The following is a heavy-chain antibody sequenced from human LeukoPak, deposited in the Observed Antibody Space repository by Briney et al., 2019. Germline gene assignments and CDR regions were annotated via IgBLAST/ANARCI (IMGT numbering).Heavy chain of an antibody. Sequence: VASVKVSCKASGYTFTSYGISWVRQAPGQGLEWMGWISAYNGNTNYAQKLQGRVTMTTDTSTSTAYMELRSLRSDGTAVYYCARGEAGGSYNWFDPWGQGTLVTVSS. CDR3: ARGEAGGSYNWFDP. V-gene: IGHV1-18*01. J-gene: IGHJ5*02. CDR2: ISAYNGNT. CDR1: GYTFTSYG. D-gene: IGHD1-26*01.